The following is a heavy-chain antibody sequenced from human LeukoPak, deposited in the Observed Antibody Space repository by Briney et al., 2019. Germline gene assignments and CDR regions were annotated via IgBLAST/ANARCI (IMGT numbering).Heavy chain of an antibody. CDR1: GFTFSSSV. Sequence: GGSLRLSCAASGFTFSSSVVSWVRQAPGKGLEWVSSITGSGDNTYYADSVKGRFTISRDNSKNTLYLQMNSPRAEDTAVYYCAKWVAVITSYFDYWGQGTLVTVSS. V-gene: IGHV3-23*01. J-gene: IGHJ4*02. CDR3: AKWVAVITSYFDY. CDR2: ITGSGDNT. D-gene: IGHD3-10*01.